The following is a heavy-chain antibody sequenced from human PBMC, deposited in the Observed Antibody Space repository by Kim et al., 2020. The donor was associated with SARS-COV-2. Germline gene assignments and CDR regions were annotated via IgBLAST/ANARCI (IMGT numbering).Heavy chain of an antibody. CDR2: ICGSGGST. J-gene: IGHJ4*02. CDR3: TEYLDCCFCY. V-gene: IGHV3-23*01. D-gene: IGHD2-21*01. Sequence: GGSLRLSCAASGFIFSSYDMSWVRQAPGKGLEWVSGICGSGGSTYYAASVKRRFIITSDSYNNPQFLQIDRLSDEKAAFYYSTEYLDCCFCYWGQGALVT. CDR1: GFIFSSYD.